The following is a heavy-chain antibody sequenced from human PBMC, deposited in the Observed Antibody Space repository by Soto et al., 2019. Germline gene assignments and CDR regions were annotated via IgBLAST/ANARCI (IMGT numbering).Heavy chain of an antibody. CDR1: RFTFSSYW. D-gene: IGHD3-3*01. J-gene: IGHJ6*02. CDR2: INTDGSSQ. Sequence: GGSLRLSCAASRFTFSSYWMNWVRQTPGKGLVWVSRINTDGSSQTYVDSVKGRFTVSRDNSKSTLYLQMNTLRADDTAIYFCARRSEGYYYGINLWGQGTTGTVSS. V-gene: IGHV3-74*03. CDR3: ARRSEGYYYGINL.